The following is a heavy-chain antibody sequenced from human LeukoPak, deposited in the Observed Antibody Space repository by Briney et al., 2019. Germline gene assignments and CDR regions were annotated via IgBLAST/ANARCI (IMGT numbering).Heavy chain of an antibody. V-gene: IGHV3-21*01. CDR1: GFTFSSYS. Sequence: AGGSLRLSCAASGFTFSSYSMNWVRQAPGKGLEWVSSISSSSYIYYADSVKGRFTISRDNAKNSLYLQMNSLRAEDTAVYYCARGCSGGSCYYGMDVWAQGTTVTVSS. J-gene: IGHJ6*02. D-gene: IGHD2-15*01. CDR2: ISSSSYI. CDR3: ARGCSGGSCYYGMDV.